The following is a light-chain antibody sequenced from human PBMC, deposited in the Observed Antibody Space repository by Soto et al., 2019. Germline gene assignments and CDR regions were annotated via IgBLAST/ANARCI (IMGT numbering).Light chain of an antibody. CDR3: GSYTSTDTPFV. CDR2: EVN. J-gene: IGLJ1*01. Sequence: QSSLAHSSSVSGSPGQSITISCTGTSTDVGGYNYVSWYQHHPGKGPKLIIYEVNNRPSGVSDRFSGSKSGNKASLTISNLEAEDESDYYCGSYTSTDTPFVFGTGTKVTVL. CDR1: STDVGGYNY. V-gene: IGLV2-14*01.